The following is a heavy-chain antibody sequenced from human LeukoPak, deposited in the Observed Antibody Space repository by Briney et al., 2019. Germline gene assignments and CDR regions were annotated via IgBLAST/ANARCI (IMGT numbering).Heavy chain of an antibody. CDR2: ISGSGGSI. CDR1: GFTFTIYT. J-gene: IGHJ4*02. D-gene: IGHD3-16*02. CDR3: ARGGGVIEFDY. Sequence: PGGSLRLSCAASGFTFTIYTMSWVRQAPGKGLEWVSGISGSGGSIYYADSVKGRITISRDNSKHTVYLQMNTLRADDTAVYYCARGGGVIEFDYWGQGTLVTVSS. V-gene: IGHV3-23*01.